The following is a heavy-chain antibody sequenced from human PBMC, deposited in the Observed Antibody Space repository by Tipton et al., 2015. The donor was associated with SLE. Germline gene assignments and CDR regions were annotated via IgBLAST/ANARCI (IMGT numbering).Heavy chain of an antibody. V-gene: IGHV3-7*01. CDR3: ARDGSGWSIT. D-gene: IGHD6-19*01. Sequence: SLRLSCAASGFTFSSSWMSWLRQAPGKGLEWVASIKPDGREIYYVDSVKGRFTISRDNAKTSLYLQMDGLRVGDTAVYYCARDGSGWSITWGQGTLVTVSS. CDR2: IKPDGREI. J-gene: IGHJ5*02. CDR1: GFTFSSSW.